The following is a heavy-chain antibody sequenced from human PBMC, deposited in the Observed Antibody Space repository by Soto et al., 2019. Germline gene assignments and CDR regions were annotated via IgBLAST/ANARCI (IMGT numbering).Heavy chain of an antibody. Sequence: QVQLVQSGAEVKKPGSSEKVSCKASGGTFSSYAISWVREAPGQGLEWMGGIIPIFGTANYAQKFQGRVTITADESTSTAYMELSSLRSEDTAVYYCARVKKATNSYYYYYGMDVWGQGTTVTVSS. CDR2: IIPIFGTA. CDR3: ARVKKATNSYYYYYGMDV. D-gene: IGHD1-26*01. CDR1: GGTFSSYA. V-gene: IGHV1-69*12. J-gene: IGHJ6*02.